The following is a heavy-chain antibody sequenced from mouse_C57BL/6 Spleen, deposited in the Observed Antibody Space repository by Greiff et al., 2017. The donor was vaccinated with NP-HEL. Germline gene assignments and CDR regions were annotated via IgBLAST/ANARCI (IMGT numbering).Heavy chain of an antibody. D-gene: IGHD2-2*01. J-gene: IGHJ4*01. CDR1: GYTFTNYW. CDR2: IYPGGGYT. Sequence: VQLQQSGAELVRPGTSVKMSCKASGYTFTNYWIGWAKQRPGHGLEWIGDIYPGGGYTNYNEKFKGKATLTADTSSSTAYMQFSSLTSEDSAIYYCARRDYGYDGDYAMDYWGQGTSVTVSS. CDR3: ARRDYGYDGDYAMDY. V-gene: IGHV1-63*01.